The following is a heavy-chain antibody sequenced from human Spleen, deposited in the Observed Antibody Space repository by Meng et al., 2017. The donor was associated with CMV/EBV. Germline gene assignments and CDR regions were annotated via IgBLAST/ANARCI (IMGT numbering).Heavy chain of an antibody. V-gene: IGHV4-59*01. CDR2: AYYSGST. D-gene: IGHD2-2*01. CDR1: GVSISSYY. CDR3: ARAHGSYQLWSIWY. Sequence: SETLSLTCTVSGVSISSYYWSWIRQPPGKGLEWIGYAYYSGSTNYNPSLKSRVTISVDTSKNQFSLKLSSVTAADTAVYYCARAHGSYQLWSIWYWGQGTLVTVSS. J-gene: IGHJ4*02.